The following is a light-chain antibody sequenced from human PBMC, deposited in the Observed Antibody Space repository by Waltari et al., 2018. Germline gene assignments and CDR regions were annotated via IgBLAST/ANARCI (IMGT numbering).Light chain of an antibody. CDR1: QSVSSY. Sequence: EIVLTQSPATLSLSPGERATLSFRASQSVSSYLVWYQQKPGQAPRLLIYDASKRATGIPARFSGSGSGTDFTLTISSLEPEDFAVYYCQQRGNWPSGYTFGQGTKLEIK. CDR3: QQRGNWPSGYT. V-gene: IGKV3-11*01. J-gene: IGKJ2*01. CDR2: DAS.